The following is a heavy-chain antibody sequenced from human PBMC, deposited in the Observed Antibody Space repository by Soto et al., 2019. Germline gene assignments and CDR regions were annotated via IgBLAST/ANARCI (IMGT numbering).Heavy chain of an antibody. CDR2: IYYSGST. CDR1: GGSISSGGYS. CDR3: AVGSSGFYYIY. Sequence: SETLSLTCAVSGGSISSGGYSWSWIRQPPGKGLEWIGYIYYSGSTYHNPTLKSRVTISKDTSKNQFSLKLSSVTAADTAVYYCAVGSSGFYYIYWGQGIQVTVSS. D-gene: IGHD1-26*01. J-gene: IGHJ4*02. V-gene: IGHV4-30-2*03.